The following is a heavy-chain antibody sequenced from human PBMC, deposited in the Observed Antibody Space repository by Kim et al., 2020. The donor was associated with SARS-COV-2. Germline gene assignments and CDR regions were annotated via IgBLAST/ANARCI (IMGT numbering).Heavy chain of an antibody. D-gene: IGHD1-1*01. CDR1: GDSVSSITGA. Sequence: SQTLSLTCTISGDSVSSITGAWTWVRQSPSRGLEWLGRTYYRSKWNYEYAPSVKSRITINPDTSKNQFSLHLNTVTPDDTAVYYCVRRAMDGTLDYWGQGVLVTVSS. V-gene: IGHV6-1*01. CDR2: TYYRSKWNY. CDR3: VRRAMDGTLDY. J-gene: IGHJ4*02.